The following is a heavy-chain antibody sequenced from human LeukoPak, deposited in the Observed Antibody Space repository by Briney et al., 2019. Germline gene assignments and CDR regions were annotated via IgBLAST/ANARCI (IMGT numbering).Heavy chain of an antibody. Sequence: PGGSLRLSCAASGFTFSSYAMSWVRQAPGKGLEWVSHISAGGGTTFYADSVKGRFTISRDNSKNTLFLQMNSLRAEDTAVYYCAKGGGSGNQPFDHWGPGTLVTVSS. CDR2: ISAGGGTT. CDR1: GFTFSSYA. CDR3: AKGGGSGNQPFDH. D-gene: IGHD3-10*01. V-gene: IGHV3-23*01. J-gene: IGHJ4*02.